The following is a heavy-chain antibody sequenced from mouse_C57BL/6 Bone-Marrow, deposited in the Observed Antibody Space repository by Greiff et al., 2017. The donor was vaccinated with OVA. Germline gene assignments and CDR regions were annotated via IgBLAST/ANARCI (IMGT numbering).Heavy chain of an antibody. J-gene: IGHJ2*01. CDR1: GYTFTSYW. CDR3: ARAGDGYYFDY. V-gene: IGHV1-61*01. Sequence: VQLQQPGAELVRPGSSVKLSCKASGYTFTSYWMDWVKQRPGQGLEWIGKIYPSDSETHYNQKFKDKATLTVDKSSSTAYMQLRSLTSEDSAVYYCARAGDGYYFDYWGQGTTLTVSS. CDR2: IYPSDSET. D-gene: IGHD2-3*01.